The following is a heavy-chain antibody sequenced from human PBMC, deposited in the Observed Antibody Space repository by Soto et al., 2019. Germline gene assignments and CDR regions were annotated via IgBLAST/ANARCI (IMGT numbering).Heavy chain of an antibody. V-gene: IGHV4-39*01. CDR3: ARQVYFSSGSKGFFAY. D-gene: IGHD3-22*01. CDR2: IYYSGST. CDR1: GCSISSSSYY. J-gene: IGHJ4*02. Sequence: SETLSLTCTVSGCSISSSSYYWGWIRQPPGKGLEWIGSIYYSGSTYYNPSLKSRVTISVDTSKNQFSLKLSSVTAADTAVYYCARQVYFSSGSKGFFAYWGQGTLVTVSS.